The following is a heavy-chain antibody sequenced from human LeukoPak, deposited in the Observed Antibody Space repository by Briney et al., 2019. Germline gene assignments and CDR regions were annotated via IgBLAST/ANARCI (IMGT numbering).Heavy chain of an antibody. CDR3: ARADAFDI. CDR2: ISSSGSTI. V-gene: IGHV3-48*04. Sequence: HPGGSLRLCCVVSGFTLSSCAMSWIRQAPGKGLEWVSYISSSGSTIYYADSVKGRFTISRDNAKNSLYLQMNSLRAEDTAVYYCARADAFDIWGQGTMVTVSS. J-gene: IGHJ3*02. CDR1: GFTLSSCA.